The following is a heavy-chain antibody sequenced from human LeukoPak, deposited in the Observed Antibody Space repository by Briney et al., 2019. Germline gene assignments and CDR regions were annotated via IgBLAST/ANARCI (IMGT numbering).Heavy chain of an antibody. V-gene: IGHV3-20*04. D-gene: IGHD5-18*01. Sequence: SGGSLRLSCAASGFSFDDYGMSWVRQAPGKGLEWVSGIIWNGGKTDYADSVKGRFTISRDNAKGSLYLQMNSLRVEDAALYYCAKQRGYSFGSFDYWGQGTLVTVSS. CDR2: IIWNGGKT. J-gene: IGHJ4*02. CDR3: AKQRGYSFGSFDY. CDR1: GFSFDDYG.